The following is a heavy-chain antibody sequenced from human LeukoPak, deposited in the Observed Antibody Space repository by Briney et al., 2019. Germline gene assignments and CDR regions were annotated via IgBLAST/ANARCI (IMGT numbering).Heavy chain of an antibody. D-gene: IGHD2-21*02. V-gene: IGHV3-30*18. J-gene: IGHJ4*02. CDR2: ISYDGSNK. Sequence: GGSLRLSRAASGFTFSSYGMHWVRQAPGKGLEWVAVISYDGSNKYYADSVKGRFTISRDNSKNTLYLQMNSLRPEDTALYHCAKEVDCPSDCLFFHSWGQGTLVTVSS. CDR3: AKEVDCPSDCLFFHS. CDR1: GFTFSSYG.